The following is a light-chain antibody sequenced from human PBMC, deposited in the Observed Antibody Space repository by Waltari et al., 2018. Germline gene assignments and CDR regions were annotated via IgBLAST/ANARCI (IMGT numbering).Light chain of an antibody. J-gene: IGLJ3*02. CDR2: KDS. CDR1: ALPMQY. V-gene: IGLV3-25*03. CDR3: QSGDSSGVGV. Sequence: SYELTQAPSVSVSPGQTARLTCSGDALPMQYAHWYQQKPGQVHVLVIYKDSERPSGIPERFSGSSSGTTVTLTISGVQAEDEADYYCQSGDSSGVGVFGGGTKLTVL.